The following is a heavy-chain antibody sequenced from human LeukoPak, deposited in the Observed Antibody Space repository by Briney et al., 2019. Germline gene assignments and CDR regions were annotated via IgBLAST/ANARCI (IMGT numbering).Heavy chain of an antibody. D-gene: IGHD3-22*01. CDR1: GFTVSNAW. J-gene: IGHJ3*02. CDR2: ISSSGRTI. CDR3: ASYYYDSSGYWVHAFDI. V-gene: IGHV3-48*03. Sequence: PGGSLRLSCAASGFTVSNAWMNWVRQAPGKGLEWVSYISSSGRTIYNADSVKGRFTISRDNAKNSLYLQMNSLRAEDTAVYYCASYYYDSSGYWVHAFDIWGQGTMVTVSS.